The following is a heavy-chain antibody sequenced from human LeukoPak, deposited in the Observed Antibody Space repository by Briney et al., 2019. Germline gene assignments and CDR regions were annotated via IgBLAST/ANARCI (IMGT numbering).Heavy chain of an antibody. CDR3: ARDPNSIYSGITGWFDP. Sequence: ASVTVSCKASGYTFTSYYMHWVRQAPGQGLEWMGIINPSGGSTSYAQKFQGRVTMTRDTSTSTVYMELSSLRSEDTAVYYYARDPNSIYSGITGWFDPWGQGTLVTVSS. V-gene: IGHV1-46*01. CDR2: INPSGGST. D-gene: IGHD1-26*01. J-gene: IGHJ5*02. CDR1: GYTFTSYY.